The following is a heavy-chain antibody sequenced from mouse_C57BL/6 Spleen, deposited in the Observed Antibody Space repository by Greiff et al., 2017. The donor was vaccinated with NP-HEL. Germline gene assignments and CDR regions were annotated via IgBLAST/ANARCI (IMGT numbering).Heavy chain of an antibody. CDR3: ARRGYYYAMDY. J-gene: IGHJ4*01. Sequence: LEESGAELVKPGASVKISCKASGYAFSSYWMNWVKQRPGKGLEWIGQIYPGDGDTNYNGKFKGKATLTADKSSSTAYMQLSSLTSEDSAVYFCARRGYYYAMDYWGQGTSVTVSS. V-gene: IGHV1-80*01. CDR2: IYPGDGDT. CDR1: GYAFSSYW.